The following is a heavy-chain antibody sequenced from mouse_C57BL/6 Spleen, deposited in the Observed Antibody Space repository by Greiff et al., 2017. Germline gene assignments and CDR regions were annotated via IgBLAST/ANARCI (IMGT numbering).Heavy chain of an antibody. D-gene: IGHD3-2*02. V-gene: IGHV1-80*01. Sequence: VQLQQSGAELVKPGASVKISCKASGYAFSSYWMNWVKQRPGKGLEWIGQIYPGDGATNYNGKFKGKATLTADKSSSTAYMQLSSLTSEDSAVYFCARRMAAQATVFGYWGQGTTLTVAS. J-gene: IGHJ2*01. CDR3: ARRMAAQATVFGY. CDR1: GYAFSSYW. CDR2: IYPGDGAT.